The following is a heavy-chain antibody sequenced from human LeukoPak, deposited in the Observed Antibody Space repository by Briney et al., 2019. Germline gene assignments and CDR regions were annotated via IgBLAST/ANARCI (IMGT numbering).Heavy chain of an antibody. CDR2: ISGSGGNT. Sequence: GGSLRLSCAASGFTFSSYAMSWVRQAPGKGLEWVSGISGSGGNTYYANSVKGRFTISRGSSKNTLYLQMNSLRVEDTAVYYCAKTDRTGALGRFRMRSDAFDIWGQGTMVTVSS. CDR3: AKTDRTGALGRFRMRSDAFDI. D-gene: IGHD3-3*01. CDR1: GFTFSSYA. J-gene: IGHJ3*02. V-gene: IGHV3-23*01.